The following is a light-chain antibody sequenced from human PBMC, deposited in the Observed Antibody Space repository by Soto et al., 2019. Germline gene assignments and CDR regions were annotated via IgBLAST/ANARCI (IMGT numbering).Light chain of an antibody. CDR1: SSDVGGYNY. Sequence: SVLAQPASVSGSPGQSITISWTGTSSDVGGYNYVSWYQQHPGKAPKLMIYDVSNRPSGVSNRFSGSKSGNTASLTISGLQAEDEADYYCSSYTSSSTYVFGTGTKVTVL. CDR2: DVS. V-gene: IGLV2-14*01. J-gene: IGLJ1*01. CDR3: SSYTSSSTYV.